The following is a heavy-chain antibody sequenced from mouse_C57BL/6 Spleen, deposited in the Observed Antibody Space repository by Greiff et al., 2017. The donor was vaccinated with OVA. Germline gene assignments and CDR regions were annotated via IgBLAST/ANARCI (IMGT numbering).Heavy chain of an antibody. CDR1: GFTFSDYG. V-gene: IGHV5-17*01. CDR2: ISSGSSTI. CDR3: ARTLYGSSPVNCDV. Sequence: EVQLVESGGGLVKPGGSLKLSCAASGFTFSDYGMHWVRQAPEKGLEWVAYISSGSSTIYYADTVKGRFTISRDNAKNTLFLQMTSLRSEDTAMYYCARTLYGSSPVNCDVWGTGTTVTVSS. D-gene: IGHD1-1*01. J-gene: IGHJ1*03.